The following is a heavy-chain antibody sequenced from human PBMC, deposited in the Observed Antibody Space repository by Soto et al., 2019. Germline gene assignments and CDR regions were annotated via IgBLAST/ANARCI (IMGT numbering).Heavy chain of an antibody. CDR3: ARGNNHFDR. CDR2: IWFDGSNR. Sequence: LRLSCAPSGIAFNSSRMHRLRQSPGKGLEWLALIWFDGSNRIYADSVKGRFTISRDNSKNTLYLQMDSLRADDTAIYYCARGNNHFDRWGQGILLAVSS. CDR1: GIAFNSSR. J-gene: IGHJ4*02. D-gene: IGHD1-20*01. V-gene: IGHV3-33*01.